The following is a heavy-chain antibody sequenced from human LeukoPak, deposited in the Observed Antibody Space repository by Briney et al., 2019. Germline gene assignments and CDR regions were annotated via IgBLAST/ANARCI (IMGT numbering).Heavy chain of an antibody. V-gene: IGHV4-34*01. D-gene: IGHD6-19*01. Sequence: SETLSLTCAVYGGSFSGYYWSWIRQPPGKGLEWIGEINHGGSTNYNPSLKSRVTISVDTSKNQFSLKLSSVTAADTAVYYCARGGWLVFPWGQGTLVTVSS. CDR1: GGSFSGYY. CDR2: INHGGST. CDR3: ARGGWLVFP. J-gene: IGHJ5*02.